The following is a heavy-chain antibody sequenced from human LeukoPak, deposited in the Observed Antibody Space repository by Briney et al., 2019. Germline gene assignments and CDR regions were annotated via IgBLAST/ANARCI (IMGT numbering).Heavy chain of an antibody. CDR3: ARNDGFDY. J-gene: IGHJ4*02. CDR2: IYSGGST. Sequence: HPGGSLRLSCAASGFTVSSNYMSWVRQAPGKGLEWVSVIYSGGSTYYADSVKGRFTISRDNAKNSLYLQMNSLRAEDTAVYYCARNDGFDYWGQGTLVTVSS. V-gene: IGHV3-53*01. D-gene: IGHD1-1*01. CDR1: GFTVSSNY.